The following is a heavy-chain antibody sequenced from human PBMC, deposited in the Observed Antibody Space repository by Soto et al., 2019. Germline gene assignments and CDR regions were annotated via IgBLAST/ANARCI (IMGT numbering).Heavy chain of an antibody. D-gene: IGHD2-2*01. J-gene: IGHJ4*02. CDR1: GYTFTSYA. CDR3: ARVLYPRDFYFDY. Sequence: VKVSCKASGYTFTSYAMHWVRQAPGQRLEWMGWINAGNGNTKYSQKFQGRVTITRDTSASTAYMELSSLRSEDTAVYYCARVLYPRDFYFDYWGQGTLVTVSS. V-gene: IGHV1-3*01. CDR2: INAGNGNT.